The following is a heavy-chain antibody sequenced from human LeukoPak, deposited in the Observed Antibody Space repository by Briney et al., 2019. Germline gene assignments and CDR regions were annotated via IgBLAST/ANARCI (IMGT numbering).Heavy chain of an antibody. Sequence: ASVTVSCKASGYTFTSYDINWVRQATGQGLEWMGWMNPNSGNTGYAQKFQGRVTMTRNTSISTAYMELSSLRSEDTAVYYCASLQLWPYYYYYYGMDVWGQGTTVTVSS. CDR3: ASLQLWPYYYYYYGMDV. J-gene: IGHJ6*02. D-gene: IGHD5-18*01. V-gene: IGHV1-8*01. CDR2: MNPNSGNT. CDR1: GYTFTSYD.